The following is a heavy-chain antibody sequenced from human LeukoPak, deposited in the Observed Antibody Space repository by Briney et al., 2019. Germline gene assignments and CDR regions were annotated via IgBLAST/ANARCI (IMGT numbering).Heavy chain of an antibody. J-gene: IGHJ6*01. V-gene: IGHV3-21*04. CDR1: GFTFSSYS. Sequence: GGSLRLSCAASGFTFSSYSMNWVRQAPGKGLEWVSSISSSSSYIYYADSVKGRFTISRDNAKNSLYLQMNSLRAEDTAIYYCAKMKGHPLPKYYMDVWGQGTTVTVSS. CDR3: AKMKGHPLPKYYMDV. CDR2: ISSSSSYI. D-gene: IGHD1-26*01.